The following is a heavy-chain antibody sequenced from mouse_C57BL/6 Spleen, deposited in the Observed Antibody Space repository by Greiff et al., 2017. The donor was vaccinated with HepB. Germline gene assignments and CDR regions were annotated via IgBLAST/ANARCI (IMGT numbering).Heavy chain of an antibody. CDR2: ISSGSSTI. V-gene: IGHV5-17*01. CDR3: ARGPSTTVVDYAMDY. CDR1: GFTFSDYG. Sequence: EVQLMESGGGLVKPGGSLKLSCAASGFTFSDYGMHWVRQAPEKGLEWVAYISSGSSTIYYADTVKGRFTISRDNAKDTLFLQMTSLRSEDTAMYYCARGPSTTVVDYAMDYWGQGTSVTVSS. J-gene: IGHJ4*01. D-gene: IGHD1-1*01.